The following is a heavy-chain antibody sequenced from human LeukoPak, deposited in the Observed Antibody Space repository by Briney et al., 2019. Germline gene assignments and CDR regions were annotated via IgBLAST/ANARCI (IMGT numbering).Heavy chain of an antibody. CDR1: SGSISNYY. Sequence: SQTLSLTCTVSSGSISNYYWSWIRQPAGKGLEWIGRVYNSGSTNYNPSLKSRVTMSVGTSKNQFYLNLRSVTAADTAVYYCAGVANYRSGERLDYWGQGTVVTVSS. CDR2: VYNSGST. V-gene: IGHV4-4*07. D-gene: IGHD4/OR15-4a*01. J-gene: IGHJ4*02. CDR3: AGVANYRSGERLDY.